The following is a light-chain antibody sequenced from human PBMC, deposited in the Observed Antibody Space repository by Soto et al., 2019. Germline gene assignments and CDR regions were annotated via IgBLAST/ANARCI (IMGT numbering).Light chain of an antibody. CDR1: QSVGTNY. V-gene: IGKV3-20*01. CDR3: QQYSPSLPWT. CDR2: GSS. J-gene: IGKJ1*01. Sequence: EIVLTQSPGTLSLSLGESATLSCTASQSVGTNYIAWYQQRPGQSPKLLIYGSSIRATDIPDRLSGCGSGTEFTLNINRLQPEDFAVYFCQQYSPSLPWTFGHGTRVELK.